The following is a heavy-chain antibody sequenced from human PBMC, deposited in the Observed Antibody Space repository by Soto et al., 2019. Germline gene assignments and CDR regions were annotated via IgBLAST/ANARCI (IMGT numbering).Heavy chain of an antibody. CDR2: IYWDDDK. D-gene: IGHD6-19*01. Sequence: QITLKESGPTLVKPTQTLTLTCTFSGFSLSTSGVGVGWIRQPPGKALEWLALIYWDDDKRYSPSLKSRLTITKDPSKIQVVLKLTKMDPVDTATYYWAHSPGRGLVCRVFLGRRGGGYFDYWGQGTLVTVSS. CDR3: AHSPGRGLVCRVFLGRRGGGYFDY. V-gene: IGHV2-5*02. CDR1: GFSLSTSGVG. J-gene: IGHJ4*02.